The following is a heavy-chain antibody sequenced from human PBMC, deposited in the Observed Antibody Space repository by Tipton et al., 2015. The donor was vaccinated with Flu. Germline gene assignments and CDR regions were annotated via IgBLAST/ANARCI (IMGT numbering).Heavy chain of an antibody. Sequence: TLSLTCAVYGGSFSGYYWSWIRQPPGKGLEWIGEINHSGSTNYNPSLKSRVTISVDTSKNQFSLKLSSVTAADTAVYYCATSKGGIAVAGTAYWGQGTLVTVSS. CDR2: INHSGST. V-gene: IGHV4-34*01. CDR3: ATSKGGIAVAGTAY. D-gene: IGHD6-19*01. J-gene: IGHJ4*02. CDR1: GGSFSGYY.